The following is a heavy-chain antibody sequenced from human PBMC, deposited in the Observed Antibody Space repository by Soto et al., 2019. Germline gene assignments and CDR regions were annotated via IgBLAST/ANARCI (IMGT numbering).Heavy chain of an antibody. CDR1: GFTFINNA. D-gene: IGHD5-12*01. V-gene: IGHV3-23*01. J-gene: IGHJ4*02. CDR3: TRKPGGGWQRFFDY. CDR2: IIVGGDQK. Sequence: GGPLSPSCKASGFTFINNAMSWVRRAPGKGREWGAGIIVGGDQKANGQYVKGVFTITRNTFNAALFLKMDSLQVEDTAIYYCTRKPGGGWQRFFDYWGQGTVVTVSS.